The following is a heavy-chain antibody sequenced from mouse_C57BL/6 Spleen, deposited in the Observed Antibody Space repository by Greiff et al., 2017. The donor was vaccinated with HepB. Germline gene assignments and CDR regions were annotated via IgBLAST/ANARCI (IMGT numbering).Heavy chain of an antibody. CDR2: INPNNGGT. D-gene: IGHD4-1*01. CDR3: ARIPLWDAWYFDV. Sequence: EVQLQQSGPELVKPGASVKISCKASGYTFTDYYMNWVKQSHGKSLEWIGDINPNNGGTSYNQKFKGKATLTVDKSSSTAYMELRSLTSEDSAVYYCARIPLWDAWYFDVWGTGTTVTVSS. V-gene: IGHV1-26*01. J-gene: IGHJ1*03. CDR1: GYTFTDYY.